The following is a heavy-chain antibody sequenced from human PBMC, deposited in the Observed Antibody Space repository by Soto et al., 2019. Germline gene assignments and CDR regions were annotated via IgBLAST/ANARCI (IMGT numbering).Heavy chain of an antibody. J-gene: IGHJ4*02. CDR1: GGTFRNHV. CDR2: IIPIIGTP. Sequence: GASVKVSCKASGGTFRNHVFNWVRQAPGQGLEWMGGIIPIIGTPNYTQKFQGRVTITADASTNTVYLDVSSLGSQDTAVYYCARDLEFRDGNISHLDYWGQGTLVTVSS. CDR3: ARDLEFRDGNISHLDY. V-gene: IGHV1-69*13. D-gene: IGHD3-10*01.